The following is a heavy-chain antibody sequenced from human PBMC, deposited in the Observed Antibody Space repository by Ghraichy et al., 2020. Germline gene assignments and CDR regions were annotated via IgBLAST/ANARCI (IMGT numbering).Heavy chain of an antibody. Sequence: GGSLRLSCVASGFTFSSYSMNWVRQAPGKGLEWVSYIDNGRKRSTIYYAESVKGRFTISRDNAKNSVYLQMNTLRVEDTAVYYCARYCSGTRCQSQLNPWYYWGQGTLVTVSS. V-gene: IGHV3-48*04. CDR2: IDNGRKRSTI. J-gene: IGHJ4*02. CDR3: ARYCSGTRCQSQLNPWYY. CDR1: GFTFSSYS. D-gene: IGHD2-2*01.